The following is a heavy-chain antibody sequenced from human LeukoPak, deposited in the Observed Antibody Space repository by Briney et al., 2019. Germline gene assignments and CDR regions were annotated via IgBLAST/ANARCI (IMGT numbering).Heavy chain of an antibody. D-gene: IGHD3-3*01. Sequence: SVKVSCKASGGTFSSYAVSWVRQAPGQGLEWMGGIIPIFGTANYAQKFQGRVTITADESTSTAYMELSSLRSEDTAVYYCARDPPRDFGVVIMGGDYYMDVWGKGTTVTVSS. CDR2: IIPIFGTA. CDR1: GGTFSSYA. V-gene: IGHV1-69*01. J-gene: IGHJ6*03. CDR3: ARDPPRDFGVVIMGGDYYMDV.